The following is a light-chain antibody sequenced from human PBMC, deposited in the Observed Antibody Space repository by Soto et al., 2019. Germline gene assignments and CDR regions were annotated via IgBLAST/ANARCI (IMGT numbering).Light chain of an antibody. V-gene: IGKV3-20*01. J-gene: IGKJ2*01. CDR3: HLYNRSPYN. Sequence: EIVLTQSPGTLSLSPGERATLSCRASQSVHNNYLAWYQQKPGQAPRLLIYGASTRATGISDRFSGSGSGTDFTLTISGLEHEDVGVFYCHLYNRSPYNFGQGTKLEIK. CDR1: QSVHNNY. CDR2: GAS.